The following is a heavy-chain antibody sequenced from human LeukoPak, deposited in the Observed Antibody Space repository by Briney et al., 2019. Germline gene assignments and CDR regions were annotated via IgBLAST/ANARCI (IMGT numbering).Heavy chain of an antibody. J-gene: IGHJ4*02. V-gene: IGHV3-74*01. CDR2: NKGDGSSI. Sequence: GGSLRLSCAASGFTFSNHWMHWVRQTPGKGLVWVSRNKGDGSSISHADSVKGRFTISRDNAKNTLDLQMNNLRVEDTAVYYCVRDGVGAPPFDYWGEGVLVTVSS. D-gene: IGHD1-26*01. CDR3: VRDGVGAPPFDY. CDR1: GFTFSNHW.